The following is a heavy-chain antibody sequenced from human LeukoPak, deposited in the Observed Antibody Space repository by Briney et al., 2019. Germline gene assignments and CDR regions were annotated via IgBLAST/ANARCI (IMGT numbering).Heavy chain of an antibody. J-gene: IGHJ4*02. Sequence: PGGSLRLSCAASGFTFTTYSMSWVRQAPGKGLESVSAIRGSGGSTYYADSVKGRFTISRDDPKSTLYLQMNSLRAEDTAVYHCVTFYYDSSGSYVHYWGQGTLVTVSS. CDR3: VTFYYDSSGSYVHY. D-gene: IGHD3-22*01. CDR1: GFTFTTYS. CDR2: IRGSGGST. V-gene: IGHV3-23*01.